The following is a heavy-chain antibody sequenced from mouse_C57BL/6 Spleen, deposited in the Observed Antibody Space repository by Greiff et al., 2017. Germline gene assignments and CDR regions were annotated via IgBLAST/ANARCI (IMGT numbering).Heavy chain of an antibody. CDR1: GYTFTDYY. V-gene: IGHV1-26*01. J-gene: IGHJ4*01. CDR2: INPNNGGT. D-gene: IGHD2-2*01. CDR3: ARGGLGYDMDY. Sequence: VQLQQSGPELVKPGASVKISCKASGYTFTDYYMNWVKQSHGKSLEWIGDINPNNGGTSYNQKFKGKATLTVDKSSSTAYMELRSLTSEDSEVYYCARGGLGYDMDYWGQGTSVTVSS.